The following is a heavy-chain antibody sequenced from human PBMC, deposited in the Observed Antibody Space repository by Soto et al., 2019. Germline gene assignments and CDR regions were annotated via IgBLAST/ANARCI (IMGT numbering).Heavy chain of an antibody. V-gene: IGHV3-33*01. CDR3: ARGEEYYYILPGSVHEGNWFDP. D-gene: IGHD3-9*01. J-gene: IGHJ5*02. CDR1: GFTFSSYG. CDR2: IWHDGSNK. Sequence: QVQLVESGRGVVQPGRSLRLSCAASGFTFSSYGMHWVRQAPGKGLEWVAVIWHDGSNKYYADSVKGRFTISRDNSKKTLYVQMNSPRAEDTGVYYGARGEEYYYILPGSVHEGNWFDPWGQGTLVTVSS.